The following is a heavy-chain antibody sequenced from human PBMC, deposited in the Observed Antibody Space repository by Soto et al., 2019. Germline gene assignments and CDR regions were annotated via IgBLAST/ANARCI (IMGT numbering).Heavy chain of an antibody. CDR2: IHHSGST. Sequence: RAQTRSLTRALHVWTFGGYYSSGVCQSPGKGLEWIGEIHHSGSTKYKPSLKSRVSLSVYTSTKQFSLKISSMTAADRGVYYCARGVDSWSGYLFWGQGTPVTVPQ. V-gene: IGHV4-34*01. CDR3: ARGVDSWSGYLF. D-gene: IGHD3-3*01. CDR1: VWTFGGYY. J-gene: IGHJ4*02.